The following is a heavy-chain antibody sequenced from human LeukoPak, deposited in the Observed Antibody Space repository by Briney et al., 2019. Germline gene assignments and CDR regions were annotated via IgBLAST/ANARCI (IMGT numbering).Heavy chain of an antibody. V-gene: IGHV4-4*07. Sequence: SETLSLTCTVSGGSISSYYWSWIRQPAGKGLEWIGRIYTSGSTNYNPSLKSRVTMSVDTSKNQFSLKLSSVTAADTAVYYCARDWGEVPAAINNWFDPWGQGTLVTVSS. J-gene: IGHJ5*02. CDR2: IYTSGST. CDR1: GGSISSYY. CDR3: ARDWGEVPAAINNWFDP. D-gene: IGHD2-2*02.